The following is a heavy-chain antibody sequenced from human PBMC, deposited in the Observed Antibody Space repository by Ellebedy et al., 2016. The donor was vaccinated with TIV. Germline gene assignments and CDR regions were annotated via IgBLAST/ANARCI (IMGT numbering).Heavy chain of an antibody. J-gene: IGHJ3*02. D-gene: IGHD1-1*01. CDR1: GGTFSSYA. CDR3: ARQLDAFDI. CDR2: INAGNGNT. V-gene: IGHV1-3*01. Sequence: ASVKVSXKASGGTFSSYAISWVRQAPGQRLEWMGWINAGNGNTKYSQKFQGRVTITRDTSASTAYMELSSLRSEDTAVYYCARQLDAFDIWGQGTMVTVSS.